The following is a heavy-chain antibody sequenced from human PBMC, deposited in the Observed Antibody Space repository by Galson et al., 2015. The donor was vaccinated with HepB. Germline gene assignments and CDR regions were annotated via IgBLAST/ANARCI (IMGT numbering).Heavy chain of an antibody. CDR2: SRDKSKSYTT. CDR3: VRLLLFTSGYYPDF. V-gene: IGHV3-72*01. Sequence: SLRLSCAVSGFTFSDHYIDWVRQAPGKGLEWLGRSRDKSKSYTTAYAESLKGRFTISRDDSKSSVYLQMDSLKTEDTAMYYCVRLLLFTSGYYPDFWGQGTLVTVSS. D-gene: IGHD5-12*01. J-gene: IGHJ4*02. CDR1: GFTFSDHY.